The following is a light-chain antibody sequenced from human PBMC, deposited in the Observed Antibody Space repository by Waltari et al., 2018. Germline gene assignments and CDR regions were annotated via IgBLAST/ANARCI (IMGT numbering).Light chain of an antibody. CDR3: SSYTSSGTPWV. V-gene: IGLV2-14*03. Sequence: QSALTQPASVSGSPGQSITISCTGTSSDIGGYNYVSWYQEHPGRAPKLLIFDVSDGPSGVSNRFSGSKSVNTASLTISGLQADDEADYYCSSYTSSGTPWVFGGGTKLTVL. J-gene: IGLJ3*02. CDR2: DVS. CDR1: SSDIGGYNY.